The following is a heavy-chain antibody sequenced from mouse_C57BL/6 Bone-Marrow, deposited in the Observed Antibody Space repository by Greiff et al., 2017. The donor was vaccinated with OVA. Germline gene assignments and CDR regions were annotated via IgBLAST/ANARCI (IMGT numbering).Heavy chain of an antibody. D-gene: IGHD2-4*01. CDR2: INPSSGYT. V-gene: IGHV1-7*01. Sequence: VHLVESGAELAKPGASVKLSCKASGYTFTSYWMHWVKQRPGQGLEWIGYINPSSGYTKYNQKFKDKATLTADKSSSTAYMQLSSLTYEDSAVYYCARDYDYPYWYFDVWGTGTTVTVSS. CDR1: GYTFTSYW. J-gene: IGHJ1*03. CDR3: ARDYDYPYWYFDV.